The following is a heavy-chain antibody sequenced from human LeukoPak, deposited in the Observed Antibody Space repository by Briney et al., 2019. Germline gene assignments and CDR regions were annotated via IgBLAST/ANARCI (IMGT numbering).Heavy chain of an antibody. J-gene: IGHJ3*02. CDR1: GFTFSSYW. Sequence: GGSLRLSCAASGFTFSSYWMSWVRQAPGKGLEWVANIKQDGSEKYYVDSVKGRFTISRDNAKNSLYLQMNSLRAEDTAVYYCARVGGSYSHDAFDIWGQGTMVTVS. CDR2: IKQDGSEK. V-gene: IGHV3-7*01. D-gene: IGHD1-26*01. CDR3: ARVGGSYSHDAFDI.